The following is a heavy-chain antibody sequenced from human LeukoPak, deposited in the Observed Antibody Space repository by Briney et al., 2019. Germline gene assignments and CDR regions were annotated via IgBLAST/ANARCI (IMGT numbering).Heavy chain of an antibody. CDR3: ARDRGPDCSGGSCWDY. CDR2: IYYSGST. V-gene: IGHV4-39*02. J-gene: IGHJ4*02. CDR1: GGSISRSNYY. Sequence: SETLSLTCTVSGGSISRSNYYWGWIRQPPGKGLEWIGNIYYSGSTYYNPSLKSRVTISVDTSKNQFSLKLSSVTAADTAVYYCARDRGPDCSGGSCWDYWGQGTLVTVSS. D-gene: IGHD2-15*01.